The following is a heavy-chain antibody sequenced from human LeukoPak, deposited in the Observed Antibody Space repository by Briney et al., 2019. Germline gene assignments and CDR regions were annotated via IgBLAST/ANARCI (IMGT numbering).Heavy chain of an antibody. CDR1: GGSISSGGYY. J-gene: IGHJ4*02. CDR3: ARRGDGYNYFDY. Sequence: SETLSLTSTVSGGSISSGGYYWSWIRQHPGKGLEWIGYIYYSGSTYYNPSLKSRVTISVDTSKNQFSLKLSSVTAADTAVYYCARRGDGYNYFDYWGRGTLVTVSS. D-gene: IGHD5-24*01. CDR2: IYYSGST. V-gene: IGHV4-31*03.